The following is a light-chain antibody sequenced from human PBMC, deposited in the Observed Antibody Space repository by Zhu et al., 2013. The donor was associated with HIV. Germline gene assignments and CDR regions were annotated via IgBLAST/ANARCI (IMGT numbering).Light chain of an antibody. V-gene: IGKV1-5*03. CDR2: KAS. CDR3: QQYNSWWT. CDR1: QGISNS. J-gene: IGKJ1*01. Sequence: DIQMTQSPSSLSASVGDRVTIACRASQGISNSLAWYQQKPGKAPKLLIYKASDLQSGVPPRFSGRGSGTEFTLTIHSLQPDDFATYYCQQYNSWWTFGQGTKVEMK.